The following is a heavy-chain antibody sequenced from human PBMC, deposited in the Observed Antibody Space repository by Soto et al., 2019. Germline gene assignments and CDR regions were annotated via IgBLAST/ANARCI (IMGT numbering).Heavy chain of an antibody. D-gene: IGHD3-9*01. CDR1: GGSISSGGYY. CDR2: IYYSGST. CDR3: ASSPPPYYDILTGAPDAFDI. V-gene: IGHV4-31*03. J-gene: IGHJ3*02. Sequence: SETLSLTSTVSGGSISSGGYYWSWIRQHPGKGLEWIGYIYYSGSTYYNPSLKSRVTISVDTSKNQFSLKLSSATAADTAVYYCASSPPPYYDILTGAPDAFDIWGQGTMVTVSS.